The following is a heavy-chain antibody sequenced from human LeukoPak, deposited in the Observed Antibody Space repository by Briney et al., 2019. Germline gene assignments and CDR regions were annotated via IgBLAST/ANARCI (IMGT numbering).Heavy chain of an antibody. D-gene: IGHD1-26*01. CDR3: ARPSPYSGSYEDAFDI. V-gene: IGHV5-51*01. J-gene: IGHJ3*02. Sequence: GESLKISCKGSGYSFTSYWIGWVRQMPGKGLEWMGIIYPGDSDTRYSPSFQGQVTISADKSITTAYLQWSSLNASDTAMYYCARPSPYSGSYEDAFDIWGQGTMVTVSS. CDR2: IYPGDSDT. CDR1: GYSFTSYW.